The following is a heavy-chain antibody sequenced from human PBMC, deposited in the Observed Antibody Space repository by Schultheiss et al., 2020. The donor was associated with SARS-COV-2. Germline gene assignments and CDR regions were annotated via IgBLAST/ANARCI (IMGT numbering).Heavy chain of an antibody. J-gene: IGHJ4*02. CDR3: ASRGGVVTAPHFDY. CDR1: GGSFSGYY. D-gene: IGHD2-21*02. V-gene: IGHV4-34*01. CDR2: INHSGST. Sequence: SETLSLTCAVYGGSFSGYYWGWIRQPPGKGLEWIGEINHSGSTNYNPSLKSRVTISVDKSKNQFSLKLSSVTAADTAVYYCASRGGVVTAPHFDYWGQGTLVTVSS.